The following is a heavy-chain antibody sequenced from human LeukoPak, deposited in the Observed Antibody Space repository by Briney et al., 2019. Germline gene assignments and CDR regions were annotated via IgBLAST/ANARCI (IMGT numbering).Heavy chain of an antibody. CDR3: ARAPLTYYDFWSGDPVFYFDY. CDR2: IYYSGST. Sequence: SETLSLTCTVSGGSISSYYWSWIRQPPGKGLEWIGYIYYSGSTNYNPSLKSRVTISVDTSKNQFSLKLSSVTAADTAVYYCARAPLTYYDFWSGDPVFYFDYWGQGTLATVSS. D-gene: IGHD3-3*01. V-gene: IGHV4-59*01. CDR1: GGSISSYY. J-gene: IGHJ4*02.